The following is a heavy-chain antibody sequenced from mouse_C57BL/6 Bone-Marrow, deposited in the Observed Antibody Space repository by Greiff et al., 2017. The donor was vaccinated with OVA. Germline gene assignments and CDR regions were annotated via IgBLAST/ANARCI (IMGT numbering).Heavy chain of an antibody. CDR3: ASYYGSSFTSFAY. Sequence: QVQLQQPGAELVKPGASVKLSCKASGYTFTSYWMHWVKQRPGQGLEWIGMIHPNSGSTNYNEKFKSKATLTVDKSYSTAYMQLSSLTSEDSAVYYGASYYGSSFTSFAYWGQGTLVTVSA. CDR2: IHPNSGST. J-gene: IGHJ3*01. CDR1: GYTFTSYW. V-gene: IGHV1-64*01. D-gene: IGHD1-1*01.